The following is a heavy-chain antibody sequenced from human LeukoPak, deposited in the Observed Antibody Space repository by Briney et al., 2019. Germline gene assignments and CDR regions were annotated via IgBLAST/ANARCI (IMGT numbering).Heavy chain of an antibody. V-gene: IGHV3-7*03. CDR3: AKDREAAVVGWFDP. J-gene: IGHJ5*02. CDR1: GFTFSSYW. Sequence: GGSLRLSCAASGFTFSSYWMSWVRQAPGKGLEWVANIKQDGSEKYYVDSVKGRFTISRDNSNNTLCLQMSSLRAEDTAVYYCAKDREAAVVGWFDPWGQGTQVTVSS. D-gene: IGHD6-13*01. CDR2: IKQDGSEK.